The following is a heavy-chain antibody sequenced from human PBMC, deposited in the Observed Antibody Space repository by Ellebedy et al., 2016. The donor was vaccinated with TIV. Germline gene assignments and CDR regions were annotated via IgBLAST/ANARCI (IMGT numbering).Heavy chain of an antibody. J-gene: IGHJ5*02. CDR1: SGSTNSTSYY. CDR3: AREVIAGINWFDP. V-gene: IGHV4-39*02. D-gene: IGHD2-21*01. CDR2: IYYTGST. Sequence: SETLSLTXTVSSGSTNSTSYYWGWIRQPPGKGLEWIGNIYYTGSTYYNPSLKSRVTISVDTSKNQFSLKLSSVTAADTAVYYCAREVIAGINWFDPWGQGTLVTVSS.